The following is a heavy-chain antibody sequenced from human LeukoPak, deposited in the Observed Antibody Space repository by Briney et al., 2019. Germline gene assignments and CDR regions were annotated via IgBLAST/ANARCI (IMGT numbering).Heavy chain of an antibody. CDR2: ISAYNGNT. CDR3: ARLEGGLQWLVSSYAFDI. V-gene: IGHV1-18*01. Sequence: ASVKVSCKASGYTFTSYGISWVRQAPGQGLEWMGWISAYNGNTNYAQKLQGRVTMTTDTSTSTAYMELRSLRSDDTAVYYCARLEGGLQWLVSSYAFDIWGQGTMVTVS. CDR1: GYTFTSYG. J-gene: IGHJ3*02. D-gene: IGHD6-19*01.